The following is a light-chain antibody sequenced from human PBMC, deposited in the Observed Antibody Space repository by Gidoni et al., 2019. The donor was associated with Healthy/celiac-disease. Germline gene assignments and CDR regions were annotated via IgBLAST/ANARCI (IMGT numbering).Light chain of an antibody. Sequence: SYELTQPTAVSVAPGQTASITCSGDKLGDKYACWYQQKPGPSPVLVIYQDSKRPSGIPERFSGSNSGNTATLTISGTQAMDEADYYCQAWDSSRVVFGGGTKLTVL. CDR2: QDS. J-gene: IGLJ2*01. V-gene: IGLV3-1*01. CDR3: QAWDSSRVV. CDR1: KLGDKY.